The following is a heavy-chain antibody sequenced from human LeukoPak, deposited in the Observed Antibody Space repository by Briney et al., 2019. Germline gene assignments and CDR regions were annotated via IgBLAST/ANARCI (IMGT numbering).Heavy chain of an antibody. Sequence: ASVKVSCKASGYTFTGYYMHWVRQAPGQGLEWMGWINPNSGGTNYAQKFQGGVTVTRDTSISTAYMELSRLRSDDTAVYYCARGQRSPIFGVVIGELDHRWGQGTLVTVSS. V-gene: IGHV1-2*02. CDR1: GYTFTGYY. CDR3: ARGQRSPIFGVVIGELDHR. J-gene: IGHJ4*02. CDR2: INPNSGGT. D-gene: IGHD3-3*01.